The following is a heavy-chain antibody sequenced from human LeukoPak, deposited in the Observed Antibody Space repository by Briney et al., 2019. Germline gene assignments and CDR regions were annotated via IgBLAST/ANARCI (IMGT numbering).Heavy chain of an antibody. V-gene: IGHV3-11*04. CDR3: ARAGTMVRGVNFDY. CDR2: ISSSGSTI. D-gene: IGHD3-10*01. CDR1: GFTFSDYY. Sequence: GGSLRLSCAASGFTFSDYYMSWIRQAPGKGLEWVSYISSSGSTIYYADSVKGRFAISRDDAKNSLYLQMNSLRAEDTAVYYCARAGTMVRGVNFDYWGQGTLVTVSS. J-gene: IGHJ4*02.